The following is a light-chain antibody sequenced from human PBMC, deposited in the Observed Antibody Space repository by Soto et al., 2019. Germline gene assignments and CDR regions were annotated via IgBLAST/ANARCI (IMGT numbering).Light chain of an antibody. CDR3: SSYTSSSTYV. V-gene: IGLV2-14*01. Sequence: QSALTQPASVSGSPGRSITISCTGTSSEVGGYNYVSWYQQHPGKAPKLMIYDVSNRPSGVSNRFSGSKSGNTASLTISGLQAEDEADYYCSSYTSSSTYVFGTGTKVTVL. CDR1: SSEVGGYNY. CDR2: DVS. J-gene: IGLJ1*01.